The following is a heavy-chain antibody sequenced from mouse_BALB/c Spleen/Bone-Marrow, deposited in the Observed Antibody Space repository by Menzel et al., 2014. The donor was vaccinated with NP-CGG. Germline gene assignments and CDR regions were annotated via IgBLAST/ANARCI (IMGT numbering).Heavy chain of an antibody. CDR3: VLYTYYAMDY. J-gene: IGHJ4*01. V-gene: IGHV1S45*01. D-gene: IGHD1-3*01. CDR2: INPYNDYT. CDR1: GYTFTNHH. Sequence: VQLKQSGAELVKPGASVKISCKAFGYTFTNHHINWVKQRPGQGLYWIGYINPYNDYTSYNQKFKGKATLTVDKSSSTAYMELSSLTSEDSAVYYCVLYTYYAMDYWGQGTSVTVSS.